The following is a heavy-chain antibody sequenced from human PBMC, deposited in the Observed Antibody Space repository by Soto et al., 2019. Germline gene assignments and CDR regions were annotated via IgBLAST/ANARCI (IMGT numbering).Heavy chain of an antibody. CDR2: IIPILGIA. CDR1: GGTFSSYT. CDR3: ARDGGEYNWNAGRG. D-gene: IGHD1-20*01. Sequence: QVQLVQSGAEVKKPGSSVKVSCKASGGTFSSYTISWVRQAPGQGLEWMGRIIPILGIANYAQKFQGRVTXIAXKXMSTAYMERSRVSSEDTAVYYCARDGGEYNWNAGRGWGQGTLVTVSS. J-gene: IGHJ4*02. V-gene: IGHV1-69*08.